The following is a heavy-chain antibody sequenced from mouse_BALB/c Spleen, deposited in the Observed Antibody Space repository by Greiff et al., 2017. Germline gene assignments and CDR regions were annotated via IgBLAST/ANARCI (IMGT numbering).Heavy chain of an antibody. CDR3: ARLGDYDDFDY. V-gene: IGHV5-17*02. D-gene: IGHD2-4*01. J-gene: IGHJ2*01. CDR2: ISSGSSTI. CDR1: GFTFSSFG. Sequence: EVKVEESGGGLVQPGGSRKLSCAASGFTFSSFGMHWVRQAPEKGLEWVAYISSGSSTIYYADTVKGRFTISRDNPKNTLFLQMTSLRSEDTAMYYCARLGDYDDFDYWGQGTTLTVSS.